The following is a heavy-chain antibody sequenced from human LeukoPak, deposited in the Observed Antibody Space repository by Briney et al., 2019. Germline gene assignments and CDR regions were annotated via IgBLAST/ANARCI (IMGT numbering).Heavy chain of an antibody. CDR2: IYYSGST. CDR1: GGSISSDKW. CDR3: ATTHSSGRGY. J-gene: IGHJ4*02. V-gene: IGHV4-4*02. Sequence: TSETLSLTCAVSGGSISSDKWWTWVRPPPGKGLEWIGFIYYSGSTSYNPSLKSRVTISVDTSKNHFSLKLTSVTAADTAVYYCATTHSSGRGYWGQGTLVTVSS. D-gene: IGHD6-19*01.